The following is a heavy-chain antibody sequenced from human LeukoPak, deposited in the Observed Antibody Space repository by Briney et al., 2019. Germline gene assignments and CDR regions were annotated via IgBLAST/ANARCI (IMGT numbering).Heavy chain of an antibody. CDR1: GYTLTSYG. D-gene: IGHD3-10*01. CDR3: ARVVVSFGEFYDY. Sequence: GASVKVSCKASGYTLTSYGMHWVRQAPGQRLEWMGWINAGNGNTKYSQKFQGRVTITRDTSASTAYMELSSLRSEDTAVYYCARVVVSFGEFYDYWGQGTLVTVSS. J-gene: IGHJ4*02. V-gene: IGHV1-3*01. CDR2: INAGNGNT.